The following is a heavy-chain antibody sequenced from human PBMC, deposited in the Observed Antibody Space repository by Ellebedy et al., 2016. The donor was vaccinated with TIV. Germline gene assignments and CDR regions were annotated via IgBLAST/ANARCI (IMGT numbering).Heavy chain of an antibody. J-gene: IGHJ4*02. CDR3: ARINDLVGAATLDY. V-gene: IGHV4-39*07. D-gene: IGHD1-26*01. CDR1: GGSISSSSYY. Sequence: SETLSLTXTVSGGSISSSSYYWGWLRQPPGNGLEWTGSIDYSGSTYYTPSLKSRVTISVDTSKNQFSLKLSSVTAADTAVYYCARINDLVGAATLDYWGQGTLVTVSS. CDR2: IDYSGST.